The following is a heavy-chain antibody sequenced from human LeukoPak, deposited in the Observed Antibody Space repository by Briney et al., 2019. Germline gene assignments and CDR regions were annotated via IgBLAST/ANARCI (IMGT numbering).Heavy chain of an antibody. CDR3: ATHAVAGPEYFQH. J-gene: IGHJ1*01. V-gene: IGHV1-18*01. D-gene: IGHD6-19*01. CDR2: ISAYNGNT. CDR1: GYAFTSYG. Sequence: ASVKVSCKASGYAFTSYGISWVRQAPGQGLEWMGWISAYNGNTNYAQKLQGRVTMTTDTSTSTAYMELRSLRSDDTAVYYCATHAVAGPEYFQHWGQGTLVTVSS.